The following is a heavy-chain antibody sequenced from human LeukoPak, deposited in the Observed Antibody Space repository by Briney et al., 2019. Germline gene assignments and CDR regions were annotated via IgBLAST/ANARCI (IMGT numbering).Heavy chain of an antibody. CDR3: ARDVELVGATTLDY. Sequence: ASVKVSCKASGYTFTSYAMHWVRQAPGQRLEWMGWINAGNGNTKYSQKFQGRVTITRDTSASTAYMELSSLRSEDTAVYYCARDVELVGATTLDYWGQGTLVTVSS. CDR1: GYTFTSYA. V-gene: IGHV1-3*01. D-gene: IGHD1-26*01. J-gene: IGHJ4*02. CDR2: INAGNGNT.